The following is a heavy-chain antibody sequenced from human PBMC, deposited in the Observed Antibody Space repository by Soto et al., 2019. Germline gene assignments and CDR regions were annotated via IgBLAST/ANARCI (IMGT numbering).Heavy chain of an antibody. V-gene: IGHV3-21*03. CDR2: ISSGSTFI. Sequence: EVQLVESGGALVKPGGSLRLSCAASGFTFSTYTLNWVRQAPGKGLKWVSSISSGSTFIYYADSLKGRFTVSRDNAKNSLYLQMNSLRAEDIAVYYCVREASSNCSGGSCRPYWGQGTLVTVSS. CDR1: GFTFSTYT. CDR3: VREASSNCSGGSCRPY. J-gene: IGHJ4*02. D-gene: IGHD2-15*01.